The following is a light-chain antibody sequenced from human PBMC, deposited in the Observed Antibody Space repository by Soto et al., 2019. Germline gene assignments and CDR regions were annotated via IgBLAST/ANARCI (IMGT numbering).Light chain of an antibody. V-gene: IGKV1-12*01. Sequence: DIQMTQSPSSVSASVGDRVTITCRAPEGLRGSLAWYQQKPGKAPKRLICVTSRLQSGVPSRFSSRASATDISPTFDSLQPEDLATYYCQQGYNWPLTFGQGTRLEIK. J-gene: IGKJ5*01. CDR3: QQGYNWPLT. CDR1: EGLRGS. CDR2: VTS.